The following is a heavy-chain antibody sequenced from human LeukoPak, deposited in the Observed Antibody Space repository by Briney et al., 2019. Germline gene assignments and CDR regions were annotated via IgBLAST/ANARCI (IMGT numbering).Heavy chain of an antibody. CDR3: ARGLPQNYDFWSGPALNWFDP. J-gene: IGHJ5*02. CDR2: MSHSGYP. CDR1: GGSFSGYS. D-gene: IGHD3-3*01. V-gene: IGHV4-34*01. Sequence: SETLSLTCAVYGGSFSGYSWTWIRQPPGKGLEWIGEMSHSGYPNYNPSLKSRVTISVDTSKNQFSLKLSSVTAADTAVYYCARGLPQNYDFWSGPALNWFDPWGQGTLVTVSS.